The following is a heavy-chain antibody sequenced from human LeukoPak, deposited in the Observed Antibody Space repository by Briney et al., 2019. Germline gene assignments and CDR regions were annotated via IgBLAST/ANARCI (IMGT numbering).Heavy chain of an antibody. J-gene: IGHJ5*02. V-gene: IGHV4-39*01. Sequence: SETLSLTCTVSGASITSKAYFWGWIRRPPGKGLEWVGTLSYDGSAYYNTSLRSRVTISVDTSKSQFSLKLSSVTAADTAVYYCARCLYYYDSSGYLNWFDPWGQGTLVTVSS. CDR2: LSYDGSA. D-gene: IGHD3-22*01. CDR1: GASITSKAYF. CDR3: ARCLYYYDSSGYLNWFDP.